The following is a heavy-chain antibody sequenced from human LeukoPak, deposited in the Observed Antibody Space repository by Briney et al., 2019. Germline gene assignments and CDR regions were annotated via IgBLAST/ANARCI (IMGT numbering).Heavy chain of an antibody. CDR3: ATSWRGCSSTSCLFDY. V-gene: IGHV1-24*01. CDR1: GYTLTELS. CDR2: FDPEDGET. J-gene: IGHJ4*02. Sequence: ASVKVSCKVSGYTLTELSMHWVRQAPGKGLEWMGGFDPEDGETIYAQKFQGGVTMTEDTSTDTAYMELSSLRSEDTAVHYCATSWRGCSSTSCLFDYWGQGTLVTVSS. D-gene: IGHD2-2*01.